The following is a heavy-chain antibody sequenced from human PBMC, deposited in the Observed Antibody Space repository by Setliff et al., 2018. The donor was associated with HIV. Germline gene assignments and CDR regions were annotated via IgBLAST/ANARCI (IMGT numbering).Heavy chain of an antibody. J-gene: IGHJ4*02. CDR2: IYYSGDS. V-gene: IGHV4-59*08. Sequence: PSETLSLTCTVSGASITSSYWTWIRQSPVRGLEYLGYIYYSGDSNYSPSLKSRLSMSLDASTSQFSLRLNSLTAADTAMYYCARFARDPTDWGRGILVTVSS. CDR3: ARFARDPTD. CDR1: GASITSSY.